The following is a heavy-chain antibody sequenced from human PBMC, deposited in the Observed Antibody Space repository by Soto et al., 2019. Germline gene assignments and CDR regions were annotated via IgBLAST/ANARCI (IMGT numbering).Heavy chain of an antibody. CDR3: ARLKSGYDSYWYFDY. CDR1: GGSISSSSYY. Sequence: PSETLSLTCTVSGGSISSSSYYWGWIRQPPGKGLEWIGSIYYSGSTYYNPSLKSRVTISVDTSKNQFSLKLSSVTAADTAVYYCARLKSGYDSYWYFDYWGQGTLVTVSS. CDR2: IYYSGST. J-gene: IGHJ4*02. D-gene: IGHD5-12*01. V-gene: IGHV4-39*01.